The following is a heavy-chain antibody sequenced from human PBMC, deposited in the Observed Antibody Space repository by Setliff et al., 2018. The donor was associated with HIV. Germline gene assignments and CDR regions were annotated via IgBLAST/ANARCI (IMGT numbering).Heavy chain of an antibody. CDR3: ARGPRYYDI. CDR1: GGSISSGGYY. CDR2: ISYSGST. Sequence: SETLSLTCTVSGGSISSGGYYWSWIRQHPGKGLEWIGYISYSGSTYYNPSNPSLKSRVTISVDTSKNQFSLRLSSVTAADTAVYYCARGPRYYDIWGRGTLVTVSS. V-gene: IGHV4-31*03. J-gene: IGHJ2*01.